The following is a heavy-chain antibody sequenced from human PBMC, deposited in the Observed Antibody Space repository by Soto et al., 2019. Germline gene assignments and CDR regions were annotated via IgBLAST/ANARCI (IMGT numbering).Heavy chain of an antibody. V-gene: IGHV5-51*01. D-gene: IGHD1-1*01. CDR2: IYPGDSDT. J-gene: IGHJ6*03. CDR3: ARISRTYDEIGRPYYYYMDV. Sequence: PGESLKISCKGSGYSFTSYWIGWVRQMPGKGLEWMGIIYPGDSDTRYSPSFQGQVTISADKSISTAYLQWSSLKASDTAMYYCARISRTYDEIGRPYYYYMDVWGKGTTVTVSS. CDR1: GYSFTSYW.